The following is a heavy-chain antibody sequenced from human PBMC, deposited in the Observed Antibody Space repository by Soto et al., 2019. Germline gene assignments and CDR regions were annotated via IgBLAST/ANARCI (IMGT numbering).Heavy chain of an antibody. CDR3: AKELSGWYQYYFDY. D-gene: IGHD6-19*01. CDR1: GFTFDDYA. V-gene: IGHV3-9*01. Sequence: EVQLVESGGGLVQPGRSLRLSCAASGFTFDDYAMHWVRQAPGKGLEWVSGISWNSGSIGYADSVKGRFTISRDNAKNSLYLQMNSLRAEDTALYYCAKELSGWYQYYFDYWGQGTLVTVSS. CDR2: ISWNSGSI. J-gene: IGHJ4*02.